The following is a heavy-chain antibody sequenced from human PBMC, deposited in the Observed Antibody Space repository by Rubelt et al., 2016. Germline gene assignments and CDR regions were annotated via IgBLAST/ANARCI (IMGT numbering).Heavy chain of an antibody. J-gene: IGHJ4*02. V-gene: IGHV4-34*01. CDR1: GGSFSGYY. CDR3: ARVPLANVVPGYFDY. Sequence: QVQLQQWGAGLLKPSETLSLTCAVYGGSFSGYYWSWIRQPPGKGLEWIGEINHSGSTNYNPSLKSRVTISVDTSKNQFSLKLSSVTAADTAVYYCARVPLANVVPGYFDYWGQGTLVTVSS. D-gene: IGHD2-21*01. CDR2: INHSGST.